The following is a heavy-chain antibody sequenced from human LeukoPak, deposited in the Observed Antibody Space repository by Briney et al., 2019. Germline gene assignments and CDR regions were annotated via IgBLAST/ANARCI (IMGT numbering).Heavy chain of an antibody. CDR1: GLTLRSCA. CDR3: AKAEQWLVSGNVDY. V-gene: IGHV3-23*01. Sequence: GGSLTLSCAPSGLTLRSCAMRGVRQSPVKGLEGVASIIGSGGSTYYDDSVNGRFIISRENYKNTLYLQMNSLRADATAVYYCAKAEQWLVSGNVDYWGQGTLVTVSS. J-gene: IGHJ4*02. D-gene: IGHD6-19*01. CDR2: IIGSGGST.